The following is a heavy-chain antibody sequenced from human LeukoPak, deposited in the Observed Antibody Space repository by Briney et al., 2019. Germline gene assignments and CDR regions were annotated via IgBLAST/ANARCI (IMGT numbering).Heavy chain of an antibody. J-gene: IGHJ4*02. CDR3: ARKYCSGGSCVFDY. V-gene: IGHV3-48*03. D-gene: IGHD2-15*01. CDR1: GFTFSSYE. Sequence: PGGSLRLSCAASGFTFSSYEMNWVRQAPGKGLEWVSYISSSGSSIYYADSVKGRFTISRDNAKNSLYLQMNGLRAEDTAVYFCARKYCSGGSCVFDYWGQGTLVTVSS. CDR2: ISSSGSSI.